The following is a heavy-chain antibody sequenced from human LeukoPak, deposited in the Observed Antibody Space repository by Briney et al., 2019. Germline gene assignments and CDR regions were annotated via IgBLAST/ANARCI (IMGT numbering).Heavy chain of an antibody. CDR1: GFTFSSYA. D-gene: IGHD2-2*01. V-gene: IGHV3-30-3*01. CDR3: ARDQINQLPSFDY. CDR2: ISYDGSNK. J-gene: IGHJ4*02. Sequence: PGGSLRLPCAASGFTFSSYAMHWVRQAPGKGLEWVAVISYDGSNKYYADSVKGRFTISRDNSKNTLYLQMNSLRAEDTAVYYCARDQINQLPSFDYWGQGTLVTVSS.